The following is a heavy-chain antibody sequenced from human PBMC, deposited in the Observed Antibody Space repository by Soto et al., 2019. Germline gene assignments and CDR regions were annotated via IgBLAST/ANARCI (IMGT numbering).Heavy chain of an antibody. CDR2: ISTYNDDS. CDR1: GYTFHNFG. Sequence: QVELEQSGVEVKKPGASVKVTCKASGYTFHNFGISWVRQAPGQGLEWMGRISTYNDDSNYAQKFQGRVTLTTDMSTSTASMELRSLRPDATAVYYCARLRNRGYNTHFYYGMDVWGQGTTVTVSS. V-gene: IGHV1-18*01. J-gene: IGHJ6*02. CDR3: ARLRNRGYNTHFYYGMDV. D-gene: IGHD5-12*01.